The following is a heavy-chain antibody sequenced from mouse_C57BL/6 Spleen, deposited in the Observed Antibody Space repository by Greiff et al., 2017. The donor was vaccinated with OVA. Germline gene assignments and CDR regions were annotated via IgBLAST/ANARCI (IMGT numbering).Heavy chain of an antibody. D-gene: IGHD4-1*01. CDR2: INPGSGGT. Sequence: VQLQESGAELVRPGTSVKVSCKASGYAFTNYLIEWVKQRPGQGLEWIGVINPGSGGTNYNEKFKGKATLTADKSSSTAYMQLSSLTSEDSAVYFCARGWDGDFDYWGQGTTLTVSS. J-gene: IGHJ2*01. V-gene: IGHV1-54*01. CDR3: ARGWDGDFDY. CDR1: GYAFTNYL.